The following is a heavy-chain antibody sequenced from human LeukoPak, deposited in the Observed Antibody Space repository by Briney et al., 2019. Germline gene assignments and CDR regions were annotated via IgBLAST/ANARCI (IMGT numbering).Heavy chain of an antibody. CDR2: ISGSGGST. Sequence: PGGSLRLSCAASGFTFSSYAMSWVRQAPGKGLEWVSAISGSGGSTYYADSVKGRFTISRDNSKNTLYLQMNSLRAEDTAVYYCARASSSSYPKGYFDYWGQGTLVTVSS. J-gene: IGHJ4*02. D-gene: IGHD6-6*01. CDR3: ARASSSSYPKGYFDY. CDR1: GFTFSSYA. V-gene: IGHV3-23*01.